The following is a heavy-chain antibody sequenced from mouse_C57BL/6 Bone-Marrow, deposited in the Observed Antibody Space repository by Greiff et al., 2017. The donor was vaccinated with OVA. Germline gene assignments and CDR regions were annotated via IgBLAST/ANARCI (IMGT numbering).Heavy chain of an antibody. CDR1: GYTFTSYW. V-gene: IGHV1-64*01. CDR2: IHPNSGST. CDR3: ARLSDWGFPYWYFDV. D-gene: IGHD4-1*01. Sequence: QVQLQQPGAELVKPGASVKLSCKASGYTFTSYWMHWVKQRPGQGLEWIGMIHPNSGSTNYNEKFKSKATLTVDKSSSTAYMQLSSLTSEDSAVYYCARLSDWGFPYWYFDVWGTGTTVTVSS. J-gene: IGHJ1*03.